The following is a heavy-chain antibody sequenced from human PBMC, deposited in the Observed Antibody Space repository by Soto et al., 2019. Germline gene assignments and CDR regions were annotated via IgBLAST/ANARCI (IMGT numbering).Heavy chain of an antibody. D-gene: IGHD2-15*01. J-gene: IGHJ5*02. V-gene: IGHV3-21*01. CDR2: ITTSSAYI. CDR1: GFTFNTYD. Sequence: VQLVESGGGLVKPGGSLRLSCAASGFTFNTYDMNWVRQAPGKGLEWVSSITTSSAYIYYADSLKGRITISRDNAKNSLFLQMNSLRAEDTAVYYCVRSGTASLVGHSWFDTWGQGTRVTVSS. CDR3: VRSGTASLVGHSWFDT.